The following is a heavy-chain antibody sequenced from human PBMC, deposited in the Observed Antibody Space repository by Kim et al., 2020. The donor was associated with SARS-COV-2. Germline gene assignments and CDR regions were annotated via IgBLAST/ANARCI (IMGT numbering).Heavy chain of an antibody. CDR3: ARQIFPRGGLDL. J-gene: IGHJ2*01. Sequence: SETLSLTCTVSGGSLRGHSWSWLRQSPGEGLEWIGEVTESGDYKYNQSLRLRVTLLFVTSMNEFTLKLDSMTDADTALYYCARQIFPRGGLDLWGRGT. D-gene: IGHD3-9*01. CDR2: VTESGDY. CDR1: GGSLRGHS. V-gene: IGHV4-34*01.